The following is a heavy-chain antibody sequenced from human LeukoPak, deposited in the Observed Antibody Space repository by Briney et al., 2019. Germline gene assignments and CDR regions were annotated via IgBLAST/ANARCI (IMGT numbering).Heavy chain of an antibody. D-gene: IGHD2-15*01. CDR3: ARGGFCSGGSCPVDYYYYMDV. V-gene: IGHV3-74*01. CDR2: INSDGSST. CDR1: GFTFSNYW. Sequence: GGSLRLSCAASGFTFSNYWMHWVRHAPGKGLVWVSRINSDGSSTSYADSVKGRFTISRDNAKNTLYLQLNSLRAEDTAVYYCARGGFCSGGSCPVDYYYYMDVWGKGTTVTVSS. J-gene: IGHJ6*03.